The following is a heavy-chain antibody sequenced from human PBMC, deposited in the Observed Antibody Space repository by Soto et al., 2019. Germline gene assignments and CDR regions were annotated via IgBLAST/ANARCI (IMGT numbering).Heavy chain of an antibody. V-gene: IGHV3-9*01. CDR2: ISWNSGSI. Sequence: PGGSLRLSCAASGFTFDDYAMHWVRQAPGKGLEWVSGISWNSGSIGYADSVKGRFTISRDNAKNSLYLQMNSLRAEDTALYYCAKDIVVVVAATSGYDYWGQGTLVTVSS. D-gene: IGHD2-15*01. CDR3: AKDIVVVVAATSGYDY. CDR1: GFTFDDYA. J-gene: IGHJ4*02.